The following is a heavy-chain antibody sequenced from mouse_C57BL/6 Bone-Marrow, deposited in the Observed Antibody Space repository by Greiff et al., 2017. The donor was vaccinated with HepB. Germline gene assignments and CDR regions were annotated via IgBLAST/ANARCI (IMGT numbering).Heavy chain of an antibody. CDR3: ARHRLRSLYYDAMDY. CDR2: IYPRSGNT. V-gene: IGHV1-81*01. Sequence: QVQLQQSGAELARPGASVKLSCKASGYTFTSYGISWVKQRTGQGLEWIGEIYPRSGNTYYNEKFKGKATLTADKSSSTAYMELRSLTSEDSAVYFCARHRLRSLYYDAMDYWGQGTSVTVSS. J-gene: IGHJ4*01. CDR1: GYTFTSYG. D-gene: IGHD1-1*01.